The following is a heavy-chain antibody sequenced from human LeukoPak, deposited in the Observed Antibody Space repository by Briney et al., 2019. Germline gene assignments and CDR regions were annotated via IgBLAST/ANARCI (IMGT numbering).Heavy chain of an antibody. Sequence: GASVKVSCKASGYTFTSYDINWVRQATGQGLEWMGWMNPNSGNTGYAQKFQGRVTITADESTSTAYMELSSLRSEDTAVYYCARDLMATTPRGWFDPWGQGTLVTVSS. D-gene: IGHD5-12*01. J-gene: IGHJ5*02. CDR2: MNPNSGNT. CDR1: GYTFTSYD. CDR3: ARDLMATTPRGWFDP. V-gene: IGHV1-8*03.